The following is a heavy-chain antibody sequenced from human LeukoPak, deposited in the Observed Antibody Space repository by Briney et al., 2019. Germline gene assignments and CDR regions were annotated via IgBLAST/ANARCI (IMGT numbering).Heavy chain of an antibody. J-gene: IGHJ6*02. V-gene: IGHV4-39*01. CDR2: IFYSGST. Sequence: SETLSLTCTVSGGAISSRIYYWVWIRQPPGKGLEWIGSIFYSGSTYYNPSLKSRVTISVDTSKNHFTLKLSSVTAADTAVYYCGRHQTMYYGTDVWGQGTTVTVSS. CDR3: GRHQTMYYGTDV. CDR1: GGAISSRIYY. D-gene: IGHD4/OR15-4a*01.